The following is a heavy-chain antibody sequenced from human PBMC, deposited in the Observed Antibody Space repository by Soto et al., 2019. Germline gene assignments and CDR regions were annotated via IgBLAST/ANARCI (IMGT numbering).Heavy chain of an antibody. CDR3: AKHRGSSSPTRALDY. CDR1: GFTFSSYA. V-gene: IGHV3-23*01. Sequence: GSLRLSCAASGFTFSSYAMSWVRQAPGKGLEWVSGIIGGGGGSTYYADSVKGRFTISRDNSKNTLYLQMNSLRAEDTAVYYCAKHRGSSSPTRALDYWGQGTLVTVSS. D-gene: IGHD6-6*01. J-gene: IGHJ4*02. CDR2: IIGGGGGST.